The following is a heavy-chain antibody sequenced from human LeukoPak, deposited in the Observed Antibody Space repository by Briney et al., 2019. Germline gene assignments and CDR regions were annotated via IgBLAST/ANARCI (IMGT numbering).Heavy chain of an antibody. CDR3: ARGSRGPSP. J-gene: IGHJ5*02. Sequence: GGSLRLSGAASGFIFSDYYMSWIRQAPGKGLEWVSFITNSGSTSHYADSVKGRFTISRDNAKNSLYLQMNSLRAEDTAVYYCARGSRGPSPWGQGTLVTVSS. CDR2: ITNSGSTS. CDR1: GFIFSDYY. V-gene: IGHV3-11*01. D-gene: IGHD1-26*01.